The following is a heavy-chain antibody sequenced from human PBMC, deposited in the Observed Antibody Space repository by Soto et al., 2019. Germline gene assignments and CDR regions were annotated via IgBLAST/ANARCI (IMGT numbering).Heavy chain of an antibody. CDR3: TTGSVAGV. D-gene: IGHD2-15*01. J-gene: IGHJ6*02. Sequence: EVQLVESGGGLVKPGGSLRLSCVASGFSITNAWMNWVRQAPGKGLEWVGRIKRKIDGETTDYAAPVKGRFTISIDDSTHLLYLQRKSLKADDTALYYCTTGSVAGVWGQGTTVTVSS. V-gene: IGHV3-15*07. CDR1: GFSITNAW. CDR2: IKRKIDGETT.